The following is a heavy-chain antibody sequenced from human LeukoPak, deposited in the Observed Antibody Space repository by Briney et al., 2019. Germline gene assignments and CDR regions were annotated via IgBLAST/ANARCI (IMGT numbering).Heavy chain of an antibody. J-gene: IGHJ4*02. CDR2: INTHSGAT. V-gene: IGHV1-2*02. D-gene: IGHD3-22*01. CDR3: ARDDNSAYYYFDD. Sequence: ASVKVSCKASGYTFTGYYMHWVRRAPGQGLDWMGWINTHSGATKYAQKFQGRVTMTRDTSISTAYMELSRLRSDDTAVYYCARDDNSAYYYFDDWGQGTLVTVSS. CDR1: GYTFTGYY.